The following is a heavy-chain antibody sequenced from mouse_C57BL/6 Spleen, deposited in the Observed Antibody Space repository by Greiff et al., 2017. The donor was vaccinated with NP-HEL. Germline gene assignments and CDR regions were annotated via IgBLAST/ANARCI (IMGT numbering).Heavy chain of an antibody. D-gene: IGHD2-2*01. V-gene: IGHV5-17*01. CDR2: ISSGSSTI. J-gene: IGHJ4*01. Sequence: EVMLVESGGGLVKPGGSLKLSCAASGFTFSDYGMHWVRQAPEKGLEWVAYISSGSSTIYYADTVKGRFTISRDNAKNTLFLQMTSLRSEETAMYYCAREMVTRDYAMDYWGQGTSVTVSS. CDR1: GFTFSDYG. CDR3: AREMVTRDYAMDY.